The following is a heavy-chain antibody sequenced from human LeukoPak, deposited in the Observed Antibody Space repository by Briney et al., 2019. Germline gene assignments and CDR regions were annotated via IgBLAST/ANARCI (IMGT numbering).Heavy chain of an antibody. Sequence: GGSLRLSCAPSGFIFSIYWMTWVRQAPGKGLEWVANIKQDGSEKYYVDSVKGRFSISRDNAKNSLYLQMNSLRAEDTAVYFCARRRRYTGYLYYMDVWGKGTTVTVSS. CDR3: ARRRRYTGYLYYMDV. CDR2: IKQDGSEK. CDR1: GFIFSIYW. V-gene: IGHV3-7*01. J-gene: IGHJ6*03. D-gene: IGHD5-12*01.